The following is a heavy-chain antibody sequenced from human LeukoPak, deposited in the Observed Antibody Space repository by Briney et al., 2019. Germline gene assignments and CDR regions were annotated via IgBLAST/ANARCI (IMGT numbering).Heavy chain of an antibody. CDR1: GGTFRSHA. V-gene: IGHV1-69*13. CDR2: IIPIFGTA. CDR3: ARDQGYRYGYGDFDY. Sequence: ASVKVSCKASGGTFRSHAISWVRQAPGHGLEWMGGIIPIFGTANYAQKFQGRVSITADESTSTAYMELSSLRSEDTAVYYCARDQGYRYGYGDFDYWGQGTLVTVSS. D-gene: IGHD5-18*01. J-gene: IGHJ4*02.